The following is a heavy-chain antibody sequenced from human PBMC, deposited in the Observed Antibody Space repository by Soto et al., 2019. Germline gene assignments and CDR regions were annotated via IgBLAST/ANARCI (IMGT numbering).Heavy chain of an antibody. V-gene: IGHV4-34*01. J-gene: IGHJ3*02. D-gene: IGHD3-22*01. CDR2: IKHSGST. Sequence: QVQLQQWGAGLLKPSETLSLTCAVYGGSFSGYYWSWIRQPPGKGLEWIGKIKHSGSTNYNPSLKSRVTISVDTSKNQFSLKLSSVTAADTAVYYCARRGDFYDTSGDAFDIWGQGTMVTVSS. CDR3: ARRGDFYDTSGDAFDI. CDR1: GGSFSGYY.